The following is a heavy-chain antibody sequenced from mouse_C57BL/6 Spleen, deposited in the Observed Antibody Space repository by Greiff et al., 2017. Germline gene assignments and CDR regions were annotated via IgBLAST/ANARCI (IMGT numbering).Heavy chain of an antibody. D-gene: IGHD1-1*01. CDR1: GFTFSSYT. J-gene: IGHJ1*03. CDR3: ARPHITTVAGYIVV. CDR2: VSGGGGNT. V-gene: IGHV5-9*01. Sequence: EVKLMESGGGLVKPGGSLKLSCAASGFTFSSYTMSWVRQTPEKRLEWVATVSGGGGNTYYPDSVKGRFTISRDNAKNTLYLQMSSLTSEDTALYYCARPHITTVAGYIVVWGTGTTVTVSS.